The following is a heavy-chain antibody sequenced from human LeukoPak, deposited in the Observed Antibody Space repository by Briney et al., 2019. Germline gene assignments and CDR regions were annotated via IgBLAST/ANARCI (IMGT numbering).Heavy chain of an antibody. CDR2: ISDSGDSS. CDR1: GFTFSTYA. D-gene: IGHD1-26*01. J-gene: IGHJ6*03. CDR3: AKNRGAGSHYYYHMNV. Sequence: GGSLRLSCAASGFTFSTYAMSWVRQAPGKGLEWVSVISDSGDSSRYIDSVKDRFIISRDNSKNTLYLQMTSLRVEDTAVYYCAKNRGAGSHYYYHMNVWGKGTTVTVSS. V-gene: IGHV3-23*01.